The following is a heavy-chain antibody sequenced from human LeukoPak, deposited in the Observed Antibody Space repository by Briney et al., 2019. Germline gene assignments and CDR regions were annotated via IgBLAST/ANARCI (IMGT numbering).Heavy chain of an antibody. CDR3: ARGSSTSPYFDY. Sequence: GGSLRLSCAASDFTFSFYWMTWVRQAPGEGLEWVANILPDGSEKYYLDSVKGRFTVSRDNAKNSLYLQMNSLRAEDTAVYYCARGSSTSPYFDYWGQGTLVTVSS. CDR1: DFTFSFYW. D-gene: IGHD2-2*01. CDR2: ILPDGSEK. J-gene: IGHJ4*02. V-gene: IGHV3-7*01.